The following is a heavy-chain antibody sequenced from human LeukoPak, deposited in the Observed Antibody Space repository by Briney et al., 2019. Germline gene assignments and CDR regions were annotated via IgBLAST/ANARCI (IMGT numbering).Heavy chain of an antibody. CDR1: GFTFGDYA. CDR3: AKSNSCYFYYFEY. J-gene: IGHJ4*02. CDR2: ITWNSDSI. V-gene: IGHV3-9*03. Sequence: PGGSLRLSCAASGFTFGDYAMHWVRQAPPPGMQWDSGITWNSDSIDYADSVKGRFTISRDNAKNSLYLQMNSLRAEDMALYYCAKSNSCYFYYFEYWGQGTLVTVSS. D-gene: IGHD3-22*01.